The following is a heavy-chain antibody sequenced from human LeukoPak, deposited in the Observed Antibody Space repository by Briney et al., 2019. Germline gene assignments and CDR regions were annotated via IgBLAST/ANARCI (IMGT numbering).Heavy chain of an antibody. CDR1: GFIFSNYA. CDR2: ISGRADTT. CDR3: AGRYSSSFNFDY. J-gene: IGHJ4*02. Sequence: QAGRPLRLSCAASGFIFSNYAMSWVRQAPGKGLEWVSTISGRADTTFYADSVKGRFTISRDMSRSTLDLQMNSLRPEDTAVYYCAGRYSSSFNFDYWGQGTLVTVSS. D-gene: IGHD6-6*01. V-gene: IGHV3-23*01.